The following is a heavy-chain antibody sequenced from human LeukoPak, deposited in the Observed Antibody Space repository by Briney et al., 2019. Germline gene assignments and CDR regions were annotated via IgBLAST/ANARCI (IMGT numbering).Heavy chain of an antibody. J-gene: IGHJ5*02. D-gene: IGHD3-3*01. CDR1: GGSISSYY. CDR3: AREEADFWSGYPSNWFDP. Sequence: SETLSLTCTVSGGSISSYYWSWIRQPAGKGLEWIGRIYTSGSTNYNPSLKSRVTMSVDTSKNQFSLKLSSVTAADTAVYYCAREEADFWSGYPSNWFDPWGQGPLVTVSS. V-gene: IGHV4-4*07. CDR2: IYTSGST.